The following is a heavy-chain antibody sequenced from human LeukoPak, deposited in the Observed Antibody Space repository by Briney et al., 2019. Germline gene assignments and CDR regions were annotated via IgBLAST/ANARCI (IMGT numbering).Heavy chain of an antibody. CDR1: GFTVSSNY. J-gene: IGHJ3*02. CDR2: IYSAGPT. V-gene: IGHV3-66*01. Sequence: GGSLRLSCAASGFTVSSNYMSWVRQAPGKGLEWVSLIYSAGPTYYADSVRGRFTISRDNSKNILYLQVNSLRAEDTAVYCCARVKYYSGWFESFDIWGQGTMVTVSS. CDR3: ARVKYYSGWFESFDI. D-gene: IGHD6-19*01.